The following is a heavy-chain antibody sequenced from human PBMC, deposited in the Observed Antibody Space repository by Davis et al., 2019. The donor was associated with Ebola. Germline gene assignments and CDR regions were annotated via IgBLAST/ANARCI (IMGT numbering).Heavy chain of an antibody. D-gene: IGHD6-19*01. CDR3: AREGLRGSGWEAY. V-gene: IGHV3-21*01. J-gene: IGHJ4*02. CDR2: ISGSGGTI. Sequence: GGSLRLSCAASGFTFSSYAMNWVRQAPGKGLEWVSFISGSGGTIYYADSVKGRFTISRDNAKNSLYLQMNSLRAEDTAVYYCAREGLRGSGWEAYWGQGTLVTVSS. CDR1: GFTFSSYA.